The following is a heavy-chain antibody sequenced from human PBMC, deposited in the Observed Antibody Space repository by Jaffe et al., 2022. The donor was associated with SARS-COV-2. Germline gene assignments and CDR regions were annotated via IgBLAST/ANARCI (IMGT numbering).Heavy chain of an antibody. CDR3: AKDAETYSSSWPDAFDI. V-gene: IGHV3-23*01. CDR1: GFTFSSYA. D-gene: IGHD6-13*01. CDR2: ISGSGGST. J-gene: IGHJ3*02. Sequence: EVQLLESGGGLVQPGGSLRLSCAASGFTFSSYAMSWVRQAPGKGLEWVSAISGSGGSTYYADSVKGRFTISRDNSKNTLYLQMNSLRAEDTAVYYCAKDAETYSSSWPDAFDIWGQGTMVTVSS.